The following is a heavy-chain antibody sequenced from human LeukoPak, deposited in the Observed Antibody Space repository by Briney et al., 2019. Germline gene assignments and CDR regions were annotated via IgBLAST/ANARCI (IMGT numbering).Heavy chain of an antibody. CDR1: GYTFTSYG. Sequence: ASVKVSCKASGYTFTSYGISWVRQAPGQGLEWMGWISAYNGNTNYAQKLQGRVTMTTDTSTSTAYMELRSLRSDDPAVYYCARGIPGSYLNGAFDIWGQGTMVTVSS. CDR2: ISAYNGNT. CDR3: ARGIPGSYLNGAFDI. J-gene: IGHJ3*02. V-gene: IGHV1-18*01. D-gene: IGHD1-26*01.